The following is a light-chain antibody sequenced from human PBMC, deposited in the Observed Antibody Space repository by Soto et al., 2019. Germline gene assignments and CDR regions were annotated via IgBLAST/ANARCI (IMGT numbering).Light chain of an antibody. Sequence: EIVLTQSPGTLSLSPGERATLSCGASQSVSSSYLAWYQQKPGQAPRLLIYGASSRATGVPDRFSGSGSGTDFTLTISRLEPEDFAVYYCQQCGSAPLTFGQGTKVDIK. CDR1: QSVSSSY. CDR3: QQCGSAPLT. J-gene: IGKJ1*01. CDR2: GAS. V-gene: IGKV3-20*01.